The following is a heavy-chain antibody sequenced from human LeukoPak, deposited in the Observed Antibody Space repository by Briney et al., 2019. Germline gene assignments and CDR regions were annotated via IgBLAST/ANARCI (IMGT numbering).Heavy chain of an antibody. D-gene: IGHD5-18*01. V-gene: IGHV4-31*03. J-gene: IGHJ4*02. CDR1: GGSISSGGYY. Sequence: SETLSLACTVSGGSISSGGYYWSWIRQHPGKGLEWIGYIYYSGSTYYNPSLKSRVTISVDTSKNQFSLKLSSVTAADTAVYYCARGGYSYAEPFDYWGRGTLVTVSS. CDR3: ARGGYSYAEPFDY. CDR2: IYYSGST.